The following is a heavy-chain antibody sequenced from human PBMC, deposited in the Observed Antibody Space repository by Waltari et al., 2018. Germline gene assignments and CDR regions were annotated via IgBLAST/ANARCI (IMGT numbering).Heavy chain of an antibody. Sequence: QVQLVQSGAAVKKPGSSVKVSCKASGGPFSTYTISWVRQAPGQGLEWMGRIIPILGIANYEQKCQGRVTSTADKSTSTAYMELSSLRSEDTAVYYCARTNYDILTGYYSPFDYWGQGTLVTVSS. D-gene: IGHD3-9*01. CDR1: GGPFSTYT. CDR2: IIPILGIA. J-gene: IGHJ4*02. V-gene: IGHV1-69*02. CDR3: ARTNYDILTGYYSPFDY.